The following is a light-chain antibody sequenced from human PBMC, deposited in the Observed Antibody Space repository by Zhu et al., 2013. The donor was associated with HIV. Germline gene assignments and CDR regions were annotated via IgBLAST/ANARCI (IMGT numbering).Light chain of an antibody. CDR2: WAS. CDR1: QSVLYSSNNKNY. V-gene: IGKV4-1*01. Sequence: DIVMTQSPDSLAVSLGERATINCKSSQSVLYSSNNKNYLAWYQQKPGQPPKLLIYWASTRESGVPDRFSGSGSGTDFTLTISSLQAEDVAVYYCQQYYSTPPFTFGP. CDR3: QQYYSTPPFT. J-gene: IGKJ3*01.